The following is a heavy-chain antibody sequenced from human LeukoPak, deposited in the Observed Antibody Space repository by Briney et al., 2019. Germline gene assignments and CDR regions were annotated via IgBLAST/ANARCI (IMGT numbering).Heavy chain of an antibody. CDR3: AREEYYYGPGSYPEYNWLDP. CDR2: IHYSGST. D-gene: IGHD3-10*01. V-gene: IGHV4-59*08. Sequence: SETLSLTCTVSGGSISSYSWSWIRQPPGKGLEWIGYIHYSGSTKYNPSLKSRVTISVDRSKNQFSLKLNSVTAADTAVYYCAREEYYYGPGSYPEYNWLDPWGQGTLVTVSS. CDR1: GGSISSYS. J-gene: IGHJ5*02.